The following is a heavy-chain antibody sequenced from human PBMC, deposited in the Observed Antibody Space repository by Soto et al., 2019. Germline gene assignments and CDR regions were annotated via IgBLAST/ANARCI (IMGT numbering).Heavy chain of an antibody. D-gene: IGHD4-17*01. CDR1: GFPFSAYG. CDR3: ARVGGTVTSDY. V-gene: IGHV3-33*01. CDR2: IYYDGNNK. J-gene: IGHJ4*02. Sequence: QVHLVESGGGVVQPGRSLRLSCAASGFPFSAYGMHWVRQAPGKGLEWLAMIYYDGNNKYYAPSVEGRFTISRDNCKNTLYLQMNSLRVEDTAVYYCARVGGTVTSDYWGQGTLVIVSS.